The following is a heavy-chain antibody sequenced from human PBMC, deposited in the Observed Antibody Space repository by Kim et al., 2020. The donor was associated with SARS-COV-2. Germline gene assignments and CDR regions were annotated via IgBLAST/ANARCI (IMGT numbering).Heavy chain of an antibody. CDR3: ARGGGWELLKEAFDV. Sequence: PSLKSLVTISVDTSKTQFSLKLTSVPAADTAIYYCARGGGWELLKEAFDVWGQGTLVTVSS. D-gene: IGHD1-26*01. J-gene: IGHJ4*02. V-gene: IGHV4-59*09.